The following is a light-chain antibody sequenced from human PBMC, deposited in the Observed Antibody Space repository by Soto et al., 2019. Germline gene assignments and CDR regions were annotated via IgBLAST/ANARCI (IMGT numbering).Light chain of an antibody. CDR1: SSDVGGYNY. Sequence: QSVLTQPASVSGSPGQSVTISCTGTSSDVGGYNYVSWYQQHPVKAPKLMIYDVSNRPSGVSNRFSGSKSGNTASLTISGLQDEDEADYYCSSYTSSSTVVFGGGTKLTVL. CDR2: DVS. CDR3: SSYTSSSTVV. V-gene: IGLV2-14*01. J-gene: IGLJ2*01.